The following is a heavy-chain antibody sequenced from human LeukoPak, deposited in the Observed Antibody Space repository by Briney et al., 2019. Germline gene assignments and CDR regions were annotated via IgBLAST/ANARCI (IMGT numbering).Heavy chain of an antibody. CDR1: GGSVSSSIYY. Sequence: SETLSLTCTVSGGSVSSSIYYWGWIRQPPGKGLEWIGSIYYSGSTSYNPSLKSRVTISVDTSKNQFSLKLTSVTAADTAVYYCARVGSSWSDAFDIWGQGTMVTVSS. J-gene: IGHJ3*02. CDR3: ARVGSSWSDAFDI. CDR2: IYYSGST. D-gene: IGHD6-13*01. V-gene: IGHV4-39*01.